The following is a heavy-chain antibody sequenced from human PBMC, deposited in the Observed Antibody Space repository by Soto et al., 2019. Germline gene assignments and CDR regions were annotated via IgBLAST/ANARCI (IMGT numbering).Heavy chain of an antibody. CDR3: ARVEYSRQQFDY. D-gene: IGHD6-6*01. Sequence: GPGPGSPSETLSLTCTVSGGSISSYYWSWIRQPPGKGLEWIGYIYYSGSTNYNPSLKSRVTISVDTSKNQFSLKLSSVTAADTAVYYCARVEYSRQQFDYWGQGTLVTVSS. V-gene: IGHV4-59*01. CDR2: IYYSGST. CDR1: GGSISSYY. J-gene: IGHJ4*02.